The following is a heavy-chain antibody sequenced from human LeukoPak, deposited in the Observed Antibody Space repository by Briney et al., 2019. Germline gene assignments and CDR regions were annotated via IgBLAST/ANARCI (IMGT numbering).Heavy chain of an antibody. V-gene: IGHV3-23*01. CDR3: AGPMGPAAIFGFDY. J-gene: IGHJ4*02. CDR2: ITGSGGTT. CDR1: GFSFSSYG. D-gene: IGHD2-2*01. Sequence: GGTLRLSCAASGFSFSSYGMSWVRQAPGKGLEWISAITGSGGTTYYADSVEGRFTISRDNSKNTLYLQVNSLRAEDTAVYYCAGPMGPAAIFGFDYWGQGTLVTVSS.